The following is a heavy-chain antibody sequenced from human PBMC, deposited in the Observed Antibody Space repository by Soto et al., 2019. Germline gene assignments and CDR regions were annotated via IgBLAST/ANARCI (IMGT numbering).Heavy chain of an antibody. CDR1: GFTFSSYA. V-gene: IGHV3-23*01. CDR3: AKRRGAGGDFDY. CDR2: VSIGAST. J-gene: IGHJ4*02. D-gene: IGHD2-15*01. Sequence: DVQLLESGGGLVQPEGSLRLSCAASGFTFSSYAVGWVRQGPGKGLEWVAVVSIGASTHYADSVRGRFTISRDNSKNTLSLQMSSLTAEDTAVYFCAKRRGAGGDFDYWGQGALVTVSS.